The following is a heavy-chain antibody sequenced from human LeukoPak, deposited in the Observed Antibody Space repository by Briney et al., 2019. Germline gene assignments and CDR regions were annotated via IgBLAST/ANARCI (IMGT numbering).Heavy chain of an antibody. J-gene: IGHJ3*02. V-gene: IGHV1-69*01. CDR1: GGTFSSYA. CDR3: ARGQTDIVVVPAAIRTMCAFDI. Sequence: GSSVKVSCKASGGTFSSYAISWVRQAPGQGLEWMGGIIPIFGTANYAQKFQGRVTITADESTSTAYMELSSLRSEDTAVYYCARGQTDIVVVPAAIRTMCAFDIWGQGTMVTVSS. D-gene: IGHD2-2*01. CDR2: IIPIFGTA.